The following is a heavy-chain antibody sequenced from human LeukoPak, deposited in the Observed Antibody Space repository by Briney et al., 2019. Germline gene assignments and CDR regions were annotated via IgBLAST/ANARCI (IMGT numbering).Heavy chain of an antibody. CDR2: INPNSGGT. J-gene: IGHJ4*02. CDR3: ARGPPLATVTTPSPY. D-gene: IGHD4-17*01. V-gene: IGHV1-2*02. CDR1: GYTFTGYY. Sequence: ASVKVSCKASGYTFTGYYMHWVRQAPGQGLEWMGWINPNSGGTNYAQKFQGRVTMTRDTSISTAYMEMSRLRSDDTAVYYCARGPPLATVTTPSPYWGQGTLVTVSS.